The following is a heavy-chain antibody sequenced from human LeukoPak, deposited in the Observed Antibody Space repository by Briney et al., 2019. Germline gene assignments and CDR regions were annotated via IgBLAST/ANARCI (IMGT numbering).Heavy chain of an antibody. Sequence: SETLSLTCAVYGGSFSGYYWSWIRQPPGKGLEWIGEINHSGSTNYNPSLKSRVTISVDTSKNQFPLKLSSVTAADTAVYYCVARSYYFDYWGQGTLVTVSS. CDR2: INHSGST. J-gene: IGHJ4*02. CDR3: VARSYYFDY. V-gene: IGHV4-34*01. CDR1: GGSFSGYY. D-gene: IGHD1-26*01.